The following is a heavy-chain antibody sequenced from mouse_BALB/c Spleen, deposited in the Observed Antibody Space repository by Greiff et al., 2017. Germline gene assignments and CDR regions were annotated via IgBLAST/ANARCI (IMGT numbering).Heavy chain of an antibody. Sequence: VQLQQSGPELVKPGASVRISCKASGYTFTSYYIHWVKQRPGQGLEWIGWIYPGNVNTKYNEKFKGKATLTADKSSSTAYMQLSSLTSEDSAVYFCARSGNDYDDAWFAYWGQGTLVTVSA. D-gene: IGHD2-4*01. CDR2: IYPGNVNT. J-gene: IGHJ3*01. V-gene: IGHV1S56*01. CDR1: GYTFTSYY. CDR3: ARSGNDYDDAWFAY.